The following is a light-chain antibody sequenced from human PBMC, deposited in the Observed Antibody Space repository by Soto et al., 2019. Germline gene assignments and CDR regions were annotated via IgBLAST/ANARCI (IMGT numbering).Light chain of an antibody. Sequence: QSALTQPPSASGSPGQSVTISCTGTSSDVGGYNYVSWYQQHPGKAPKLMIYEVSKRPSGVPDRFSGSKSGNTASLTVSGLQAEDEAEYYCSSYAVSNSLYVFGTGTKLTVL. CDR1: SSDVGGYNY. V-gene: IGLV2-8*01. CDR2: EVS. J-gene: IGLJ1*01. CDR3: SSYAVSNSLYV.